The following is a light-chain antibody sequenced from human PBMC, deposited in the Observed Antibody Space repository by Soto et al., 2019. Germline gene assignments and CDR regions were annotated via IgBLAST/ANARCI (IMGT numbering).Light chain of an antibody. J-gene: IGLJ1*01. CDR3: SSYAGSNPPWV. Sequence: QSALTQPPSASGSPGQSVTISCTGTSSDVGGYNYVSWYQQHPGKAPKLMIYEVSKRPSGVPDRFSGSKSGNTASLTVSGLQAEDEAEYYCSSYAGSNPPWVFGTGTKLTVL. V-gene: IGLV2-8*01. CDR1: SSDVGGYNY. CDR2: EVS.